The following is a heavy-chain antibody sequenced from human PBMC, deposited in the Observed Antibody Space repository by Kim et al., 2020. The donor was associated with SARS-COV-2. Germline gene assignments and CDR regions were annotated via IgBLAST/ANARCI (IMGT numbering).Heavy chain of an antibody. D-gene: IGHD6-13*01. V-gene: IGHV3-48*02. J-gene: IGHJ5*02. CDR2: ISSSSSTI. CDR1: GFTFSSYS. Sequence: GGSLRLSCAASGFTFSSYSMNWVRQAPGKGLEWVSYISSSSSTIYYADSVKGRFTISRDNAKNSLYLQMNSLRDEDTAVYYCARVAQQLPTGWFDPWGQGTLVTVSS. CDR3: ARVAQQLPTGWFDP.